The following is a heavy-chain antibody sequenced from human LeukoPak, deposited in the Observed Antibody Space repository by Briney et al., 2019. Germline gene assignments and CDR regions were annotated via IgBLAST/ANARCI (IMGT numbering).Heavy chain of an antibody. D-gene: IGHD2-15*01. V-gene: IGHV3-9*01. J-gene: IGHJ4*02. CDR2: ISWNSEYT. Sequence: GGSLRLSCAASGFKFDDYAMHWVRQAPGKGLEWVSGISWNSEYTSYVDSVKGRFTISRDNAKNSLYLQMDTLRPEDTAFYFCAKERSETYVIDNWGQGTLLTVSS. CDR1: GFKFDDYA. CDR3: AKERSETYVIDN.